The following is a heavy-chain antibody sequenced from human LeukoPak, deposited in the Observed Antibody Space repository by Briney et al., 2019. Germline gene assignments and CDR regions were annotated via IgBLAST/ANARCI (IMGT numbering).Heavy chain of an antibody. CDR2: INHSGST. V-gene: IGHV4-34*01. J-gene: IGHJ4*02. CDR3: ARPSRGYSYEFDY. CDR1: GGSFSGYY. Sequence: PSETLSLTCAVYGGSFSGYYWSWIRQPPGKGLEWIGEINHSGSTNYNPSLKSRVTISVDTSKNQSSLKLSSVTAADTAVYYCARPSRGYSYEFDYWGQGTLVTVSS. D-gene: IGHD5-18*01.